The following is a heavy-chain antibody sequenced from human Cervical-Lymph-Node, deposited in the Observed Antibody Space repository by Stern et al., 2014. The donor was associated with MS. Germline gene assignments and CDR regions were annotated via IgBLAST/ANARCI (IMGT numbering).Heavy chain of an antibody. Sequence: VQLVQSGAEIRKPGASVKISCEASGYTFTTYYIHWVRQAPGQGLEWVALFNPSGGKSTYAQRFQGIVTVTGDTSTSTVSLELTGLTSEDTAVYYCARVLSLATSDSWGQGTLVIVSS. CDR3: ARVLSLATSDS. V-gene: IGHV1-46*01. CDR1: GYTFTTYY. D-gene: IGHD1-1*01. J-gene: IGHJ4*02. CDR2: FNPSGGKS.